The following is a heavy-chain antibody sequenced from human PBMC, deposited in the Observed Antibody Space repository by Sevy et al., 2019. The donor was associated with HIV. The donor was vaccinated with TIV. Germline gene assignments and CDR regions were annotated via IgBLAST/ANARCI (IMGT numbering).Heavy chain of an antibody. CDR2: INPNSGGT. D-gene: IGHD6-6*01. J-gene: IGHJ4*02. CDR1: GYTFTGYY. V-gene: IGHV1-2*02. CDR3: AISRPLYYFDF. Sequence: ASVKVSCKASGYTFTGYYMHWERQAPGRGLEWMGWINPNSGGTNSAQKFQGRVTMTRDTSISTAYMELSRLRSDDTAVYSCAISRPLYYFDFWGQGTLVTVSS.